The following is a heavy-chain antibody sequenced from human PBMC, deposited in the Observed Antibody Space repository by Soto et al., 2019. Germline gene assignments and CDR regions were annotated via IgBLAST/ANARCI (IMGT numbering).Heavy chain of an antibody. J-gene: IGHJ3*02. V-gene: IGHV1-69*08. D-gene: IGHD2-15*01. CDR1: GGTFSSYT. CDR2: IIPILGIA. CDR3: ARDRLVDAFDI. Sequence: QVQLVQSGAEVKKPGSSVKVSCKASGGTFSSYTISWVRQAPGQGLEWMGRIIPILGIANYAQKFQGRVTITADKSTSTAYMELSSLRSEDTAGYYCARDRLVDAFDIWGQGTMVTVSS.